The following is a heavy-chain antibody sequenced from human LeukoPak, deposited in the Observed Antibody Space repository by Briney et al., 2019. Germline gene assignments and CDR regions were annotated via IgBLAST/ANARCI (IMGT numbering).Heavy chain of an antibody. CDR2: ISGSGGST. V-gene: IGHV3-23*01. CDR3: AKDLVLGYYDSSGYSPLDY. J-gene: IGHJ4*02. CDR1: GFTFSSYA. D-gene: IGHD3-22*01. Sequence: PGGSLRLSCAASGFTFSSYAMSWVRQAPGKGLEWVSAISGSGGSTYYADSVKGRFTISRDNSKNTLYLQMNSLRAEDTAVYYCAKDLVLGYYDSSGYSPLDYWGQGTLVTVSS.